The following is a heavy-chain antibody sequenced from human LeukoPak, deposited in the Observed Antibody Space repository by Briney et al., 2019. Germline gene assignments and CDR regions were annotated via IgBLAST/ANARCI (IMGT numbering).Heavy chain of an antibody. J-gene: IGHJ5*02. CDR1: GGSISSYY. CDR3: VICGRTMVRGVIRFDP. CDR2: IYYSGST. V-gene: IGHV4-59*01. D-gene: IGHD3-10*01. Sequence: SETLSLTCTVSGGSISSYYWSWIRQPPGKGLEWIGYIYYSGSTNYNPSLKSRVTISVDTSKNQFSLKLSSVTAADTAVYYFVICGRTMVRGVIRFDPWGQGTRVSVSS.